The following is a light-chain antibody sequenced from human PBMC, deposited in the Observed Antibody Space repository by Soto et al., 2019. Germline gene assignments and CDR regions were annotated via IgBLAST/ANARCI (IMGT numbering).Light chain of an antibody. Sequence: DIQMTQSPSSVSASVGDRVTITCRASQGIVNWLAWYQQKPGTAPKLLISAASSSQTGVPSRFSGSGSGTDFTLTISTLQPEDFATYYCQQASSFPLTFGGGTNVEIK. J-gene: IGKJ4*01. V-gene: IGKV1-12*01. CDR3: QQASSFPLT. CDR1: QGIVNW. CDR2: AAS.